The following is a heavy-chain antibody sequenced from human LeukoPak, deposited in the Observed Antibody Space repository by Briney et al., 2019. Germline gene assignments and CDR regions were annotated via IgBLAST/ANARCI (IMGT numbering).Heavy chain of an antibody. D-gene: IGHD6-19*01. CDR1: GLTFSTYW. V-gene: IGHV3-74*01. CDR2: INTDGSST. J-gene: IGHJ4*02. CDR3: TRSGYSSGFDY. Sequence: PGGSLRLSCAASGLTFSTYWMHWVRQAPGKGLVWVSHINTDGSSTNYADSVKGRFTISRDNAKNTLYLQMNSLRDEDTAVYYCTRSGYSSGFDYWGQGTLVTASS.